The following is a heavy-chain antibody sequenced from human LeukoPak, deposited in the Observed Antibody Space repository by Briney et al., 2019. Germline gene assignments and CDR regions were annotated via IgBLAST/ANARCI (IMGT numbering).Heavy chain of an antibody. CDR3: AKGDGSYLYYFDY. CDR1: GFTFSSYA. D-gene: IGHD1-26*01. Sequence: GGSLRLSCAASGFTFSSYAMSWVRQATGKGLEWVSAISGSGGSTYYADSVKGRFTISRDNSKNTLYLQMNSLRAEDTAVYYCAKGDGSYLYYFDYWGQGTLVTVSS. CDR2: ISGSGGST. J-gene: IGHJ4*02. V-gene: IGHV3-23*01.